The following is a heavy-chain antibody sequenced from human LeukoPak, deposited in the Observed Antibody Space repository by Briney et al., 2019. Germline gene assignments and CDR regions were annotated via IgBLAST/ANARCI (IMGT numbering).Heavy chain of an antibody. CDR3: AKDIGPRGSAFDY. CDR2: ISWNSGSI. Sequence: PGRSLRLSCAASGFTFDDYAIHWVRQAPGKGLEWVSGISWNSGSIGYADSVKGRFTISRDNAKNSLYLQMNSLRAEDTALYYCAKDIGPRGSAFDYWGQGTLVTVSS. CDR1: GFTFDDYA. J-gene: IGHJ4*02. V-gene: IGHV3-9*01. D-gene: IGHD1-26*01.